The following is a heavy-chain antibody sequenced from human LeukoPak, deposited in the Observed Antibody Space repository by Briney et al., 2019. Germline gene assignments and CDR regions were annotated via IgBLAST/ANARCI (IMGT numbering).Heavy chain of an antibody. CDR2: IGTAGDT. D-gene: IGHD2-15*01. CDR1: GFTFSNYD. J-gene: IGHJ4*02. CDR3: AKAPCSGGSCYSSYNFDY. Sequence: GGSLRLSCAASGFTFSNYDMHWVRQATGKGLEWVSGIGTAGDTYYADSVKGRFTISRDNSKNTLYLQMNSLRAEDTAVYYCAKAPCSGGSCYSSYNFDYWGQGTLVTVSS. V-gene: IGHV3-13*01.